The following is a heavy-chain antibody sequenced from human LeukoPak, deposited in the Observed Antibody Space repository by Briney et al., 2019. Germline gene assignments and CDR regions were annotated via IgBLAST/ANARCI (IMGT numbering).Heavy chain of an antibody. CDR3: ARLGYSTGWYNY. CDR2: IYYSGTT. D-gene: IGHD6-13*01. Sequence: SSETLSLTCTVSGGSMSSGSYYWGWIRQPPGKGPDWIANIYYSGTTYYNPSLKSRVTISVDMSKNQFSLKLRSVTAADTAVYYCARLGYSTGWYNYWGPGTLVTVSP. J-gene: IGHJ4*02. CDR1: GGSMSSGSYY. V-gene: IGHV4-39*01.